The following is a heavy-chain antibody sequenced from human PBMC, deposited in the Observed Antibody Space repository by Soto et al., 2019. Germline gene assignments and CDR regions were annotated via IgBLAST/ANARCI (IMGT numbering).Heavy chain of an antibody. CDR3: ASQLYGGYDTFDY. CDR2: IKQDGSEK. Sequence: PGGSLRLSCAASGFTFSSYWMSWVRQAPGKGLEWVANIKQDGSEKYYVDSVKGRFTISRDNAKNSLYLQMNSLRAEDTAVYYCASQLYGGYDTFDYWGQGTLVTVSS. CDR1: GFTFSSYW. D-gene: IGHD5-12*01. V-gene: IGHV3-7*01. J-gene: IGHJ4*02.